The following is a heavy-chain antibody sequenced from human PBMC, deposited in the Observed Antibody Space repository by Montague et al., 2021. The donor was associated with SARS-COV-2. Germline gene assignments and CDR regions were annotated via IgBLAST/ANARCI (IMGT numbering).Heavy chain of an antibody. J-gene: IGHJ4*02. Sequence: SETLSLTCTVSGDSIRNSDYSWGWVRQPPGKGLEWIGNIYNGGTTFYXPSLKGRVTIFVDTSKNQFSLKLSSVTAADTAVYYCATRTRYPQNDFGFWGQGTLVTVSS. CDR1: GDSIRNSDYS. V-gene: IGHV4-39*01. CDR3: ATRTRYPQNDFGF. D-gene: IGHD2-15*01. CDR2: IYNGGTT.